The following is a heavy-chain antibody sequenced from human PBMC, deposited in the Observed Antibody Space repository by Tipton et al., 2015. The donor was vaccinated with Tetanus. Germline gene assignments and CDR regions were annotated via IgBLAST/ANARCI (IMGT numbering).Heavy chain of an antibody. D-gene: IGHD4-17*01. CDR1: GGSFSGYL. Sequence: TLSLTCSVSGGSFSGYLWSWVRQPSGKGLEWIGYTYYSGSTGYNPSLKSRVTISIDSSKNQFSLKLTSVTAADTAVYYCARDERYGDYAYWGQGALVTVSS. CDR3: ARDERYGDYAY. J-gene: IGHJ4*02. V-gene: IGHV4-59*01. CDR2: TYYSGST.